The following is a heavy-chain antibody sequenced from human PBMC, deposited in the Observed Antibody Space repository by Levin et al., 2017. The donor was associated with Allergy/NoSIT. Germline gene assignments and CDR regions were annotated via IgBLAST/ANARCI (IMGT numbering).Heavy chain of an antibody. J-gene: IGHJ5*02. D-gene: IGHD3-10*01. Sequence: SETLSLTCTVSGGSISTYYWSWIRQPPGKGLEWIGYINYKETTNYNPSLKSRVTISIDMSKNQFSLKLSSVTAADTAVYYCARDRPGGFDPWGQGTLVAVSS. CDR3: ARDRPGGFDP. V-gene: IGHV4-59*01. CDR2: INYKETT. CDR1: GGSISTYY.